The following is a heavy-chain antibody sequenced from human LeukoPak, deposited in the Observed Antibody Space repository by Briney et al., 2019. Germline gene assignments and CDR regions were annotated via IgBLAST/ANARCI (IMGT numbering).Heavy chain of an antibody. D-gene: IGHD3-10*01. CDR2: ISGSGGST. Sequence: SGGSLRLSCAASGFTFSSYAMSWVRQAPGKGLEWVSAISGSGGSTYSADSVKGRFTISRDNSKNTLYLQMNSLRAEDTAVYYCAKMMVRGVIFRGQHMDVWGKGTTVTISS. V-gene: IGHV3-23*01. J-gene: IGHJ6*03. CDR1: GFTFSSYA. CDR3: AKMMVRGVIFRGQHMDV.